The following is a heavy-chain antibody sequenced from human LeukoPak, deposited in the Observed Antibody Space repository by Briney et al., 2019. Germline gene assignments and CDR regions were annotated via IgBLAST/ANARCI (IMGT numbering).Heavy chain of an antibody. D-gene: IGHD3-22*01. Sequence: SETLSLTCAVYGGSFSGYYWSWIRQPPGKGLEWIGEINHSGSTNYNPSLKSRVTISVDTSKNQFSLKLSSVTAADTAVYYCARTRTYYYDSSGYYFDYWGQGTLVTVSS. CDR2: INHSGST. CDR1: GGSFSGYY. J-gene: IGHJ4*02. CDR3: ARTRTYYYDSSGYYFDY. V-gene: IGHV4-34*01.